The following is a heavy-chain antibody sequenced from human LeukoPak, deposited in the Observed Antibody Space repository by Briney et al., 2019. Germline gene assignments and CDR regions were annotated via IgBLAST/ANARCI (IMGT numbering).Heavy chain of an antibody. V-gene: IGHV3-7*03. CDR3: ARDRGGKDY. CDR2: IQQDGIEK. Sequence: GGSLRLSCAASGFTFSDYWMSWVRQAPGKGLEWVANIQQDGIEKYCVDSVKGRFTISRDNAKNSLHLQMSSLTADDTAIYYCARDRGGKDYWGQGTLVTVSS. CDR1: GFTFSDYW. D-gene: IGHD3-10*01. J-gene: IGHJ4*02.